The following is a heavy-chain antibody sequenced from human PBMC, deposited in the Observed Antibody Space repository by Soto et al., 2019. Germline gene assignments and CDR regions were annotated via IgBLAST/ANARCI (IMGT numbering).Heavy chain of an antibody. CDR3: ATVLSVRDYVGMDV. CDR1: GGSISSSTYF. J-gene: IGHJ6*02. Sequence: SETLSLTCTVSGGSISSSTYFWGWFRQPPGKGLEWIGTFYYSGRTYYNPSLKSRATISVVTSKNQFSLRLSSVTAADTAVYYCATVLSVRDYVGMDVWGQGTTVT. D-gene: IGHD3-10*01. CDR2: FYYSGRT. V-gene: IGHV4-39*01.